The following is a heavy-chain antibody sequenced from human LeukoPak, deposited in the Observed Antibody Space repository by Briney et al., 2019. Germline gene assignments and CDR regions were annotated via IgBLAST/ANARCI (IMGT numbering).Heavy chain of an antibody. CDR3: ARVLRGGLEYFDY. CDR2: INPNSGGT. J-gene: IGHJ4*02. Sequence: ASVKVCCKASGYTFTGYYMHWVRQAPGQGLEWMGWINPNSGGTNYAQKFQGRVTMTRDTSISTAYMELSRLRSDDTAVYYCARVLRGGLEYFDYWGQGTLVTVSS. CDR1: GYTFTGYY. V-gene: IGHV1-2*02.